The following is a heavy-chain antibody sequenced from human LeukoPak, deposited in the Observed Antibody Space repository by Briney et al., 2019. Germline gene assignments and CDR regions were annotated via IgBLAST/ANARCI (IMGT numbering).Heavy chain of an antibody. CDR3: ARGGVVPAAIDY. J-gene: IGHJ4*02. Sequence: SVKVSCKASGGSFSSYAIIWVRQAPGQGREWMGGIIPILGIANYAQKFQGRVTITADKSTSTAYMELSSLRSDDTAVYYCARGGVVPAAIDYWGQGTLVTVSS. D-gene: IGHD2-2*01. CDR1: GGSFSSYA. CDR2: IIPILGIA. V-gene: IGHV1-69*10.